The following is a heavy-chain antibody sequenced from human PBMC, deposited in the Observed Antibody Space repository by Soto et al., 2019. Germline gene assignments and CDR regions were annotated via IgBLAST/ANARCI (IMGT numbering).Heavy chain of an antibody. D-gene: IGHD3-9*01. CDR2: ISSSSSTI. J-gene: IGHJ6*03. CDR3: ARAVYFDWLLSDYYYYYYMDV. V-gene: IGHV3-48*01. Sequence: GGSLRLSCAASGFTFSSYSMNWVRQAPGKGLEWVSYISSSSSTIYYADSVKGRFTISRDNAKNSLYLQMNSLRAEDTAVYYCARAVYFDWLLSDYYYYYYMDVWGKGTTVTVSS. CDR1: GFTFSSYS.